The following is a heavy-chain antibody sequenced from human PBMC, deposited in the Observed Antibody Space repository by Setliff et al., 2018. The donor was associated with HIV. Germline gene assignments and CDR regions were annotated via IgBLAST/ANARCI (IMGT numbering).Heavy chain of an antibody. CDR3: ARDPGDYDRKFDP. V-gene: IGHV4-59*01. Sequence: SETLSLPSSISGGSSSFYYWNWLRQTPGKGLEWIAYTFDNGNTHYNPSLESRVTLSLDTSRNLFSLRLASVTAADTAVYYCARDPGDYDRKFDPWGQGALVTVSS. D-gene: IGHD3-22*01. CDR2: TFDNGNT. CDR1: GGSSSFYY. J-gene: IGHJ5*02.